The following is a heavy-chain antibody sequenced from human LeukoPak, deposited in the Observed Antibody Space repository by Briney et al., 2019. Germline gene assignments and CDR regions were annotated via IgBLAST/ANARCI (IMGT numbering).Heavy chain of an antibody. Sequence: PGGSLRLSCAASGFTFSSYAMSWVRQAPGKGLEWVSAISGSGGSTYYADSVKGRFTISRDNSKNTLYLQMNSLRAEDTAVYYCARDQFIVGAATRSPNYYYYGMDVWGQGTTVTVSS. V-gene: IGHV3-23*01. D-gene: IGHD1-26*01. CDR3: ARDQFIVGAATRSPNYYYYGMDV. CDR1: GFTFSSYA. CDR2: ISGSGGST. J-gene: IGHJ6*02.